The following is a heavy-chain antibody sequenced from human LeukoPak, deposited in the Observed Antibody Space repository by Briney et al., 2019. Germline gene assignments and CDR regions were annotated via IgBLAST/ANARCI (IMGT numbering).Heavy chain of an antibody. CDR2: IYYSGST. CDR3: ARDPAAYSNDAHDFDY. J-gene: IGHJ4*02. Sequence: SETLSLTCAVSGGSISSGDYYWSWIRQPPGKGLEWIGYIYYSGSTYYNPSLKSRVTISVDTSKNQFSLKLSSVTAADTAVYYCARDPAAYSNDAHDFDYWGPGTLVTVSS. CDR1: GGSISSGDYY. D-gene: IGHD4-11*01. V-gene: IGHV4-30-4*08.